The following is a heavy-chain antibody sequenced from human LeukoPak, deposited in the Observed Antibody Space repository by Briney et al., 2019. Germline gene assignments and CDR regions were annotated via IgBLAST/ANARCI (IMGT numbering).Heavy chain of an antibody. CDR2: INHSGST. CDR1: DGSFSGYY. CDR3: ARGRPGPAAPKYNWFDP. V-gene: IGHV4-34*01. J-gene: IGHJ5*02. D-gene: IGHD2-2*01. Sequence: SETLTLTCAVYDGSFSGYYWTWIRQPPGKGLEWIGEINHSGSTNYNPSLKSRVTISVDTSKTQFSLKLRSVTAADTAVYYCARGRPGPAAPKYNWFDPWGQGTLVTVSS.